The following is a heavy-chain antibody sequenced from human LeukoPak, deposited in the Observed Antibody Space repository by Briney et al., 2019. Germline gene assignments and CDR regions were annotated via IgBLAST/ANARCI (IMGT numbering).Heavy chain of an antibody. D-gene: IGHD3-22*01. CDR1: GFTFDDYA. CDR3: AKDRDYYYDSSGYFLDAFDI. V-gene: IGHV3-9*01. J-gene: IGHJ3*02. Sequence: PGGSLRLSCAASGFTFDDYAMHWVRQAPGKGLEWVSGISWNSGSIGYADSVEGRFTISRDNAKNSLYLQMNSLRAEDTALYCCAKDRDYYYDSSGYFLDAFDIWGQGTMVTVSS. CDR2: ISWNSGSI.